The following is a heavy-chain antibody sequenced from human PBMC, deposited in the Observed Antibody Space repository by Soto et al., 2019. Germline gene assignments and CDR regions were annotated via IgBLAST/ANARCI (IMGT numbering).Heavy chain of an antibody. CDR3: ARDRVAVAY. Sequence: EVQLEESGGGLVQPGGSLRLSCAASGFTFSNHWMTWVRQAPGKGLEWVANIKQDGSEKYYVDSVKGRFTISRDNAKNSLYLQMNSLRDGDTAVYYCARDRVAVAYWGQGTLVTVSS. J-gene: IGHJ4*02. V-gene: IGHV3-7*01. D-gene: IGHD6-19*01. CDR1: GFTFSNHW. CDR2: IKQDGSEK.